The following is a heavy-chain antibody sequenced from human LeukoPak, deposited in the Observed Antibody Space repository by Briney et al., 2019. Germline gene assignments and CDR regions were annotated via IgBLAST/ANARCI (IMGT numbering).Heavy chain of an antibody. J-gene: IGHJ4*02. D-gene: IGHD3-3*01. CDR2: ISGSGGST. V-gene: IGHV3-23*01. CDR1: GFTFSGYA. CDR3: AKGNTIFGVVIPLDY. Sequence: GGSLRLSCAASGFTFSGYAMSWVRQAPGKGLEWVSGISGSGGSTYYADSVKGRFTISRDNSKNTLYLQMNSLRAEDTAVYYCAKGNTIFGVVIPLDYWGQGTLVTVSS.